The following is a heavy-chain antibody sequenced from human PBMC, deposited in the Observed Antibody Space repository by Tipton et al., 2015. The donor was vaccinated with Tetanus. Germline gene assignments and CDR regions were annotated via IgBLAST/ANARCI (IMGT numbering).Heavy chain of an antibody. CDR1: GGSVRGGTFY. Sequence: LRLSCTVSGGSVRGGTFYWGWIRQPPGKGLEWIGSIYESGDTYYIPSLKSRFTISVDTSKNQFSLNLNSMSAADTGVYYCARHQSGYFTPFDYWGQGNLVTVSS. V-gene: IGHV4-39*01. CDR2: IYESGDT. CDR3: ARHQSGYFTPFDY. D-gene: IGHD3-3*01. J-gene: IGHJ4*02.